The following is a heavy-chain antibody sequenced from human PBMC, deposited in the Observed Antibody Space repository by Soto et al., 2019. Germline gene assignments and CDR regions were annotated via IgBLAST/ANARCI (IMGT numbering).Heavy chain of an antibody. CDR2: ISYDGSNK. CDR1: GFTFSSYA. CDR3: AREKQQLVGGAFDI. D-gene: IGHD6-13*01. V-gene: IGHV3-30-3*01. Sequence: QVPLVESGGGVVQPGRSLRLSCAASGFTFSSYAMHWVRQAPGKGLEWVAVISYDGSNKYYADSVKGRFTISRDNSKNTLYLQMNSLRAEDTAVYYCAREKQQLVGGAFDIWGQGTMVTVSS. J-gene: IGHJ3*02.